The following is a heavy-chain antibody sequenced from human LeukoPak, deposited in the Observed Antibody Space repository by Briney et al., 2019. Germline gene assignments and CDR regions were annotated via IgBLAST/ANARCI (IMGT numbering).Heavy chain of an antibody. CDR1: GGSFSGYF. D-gene: IGHD1-1*01. J-gene: IGHJ6*02. CDR3: ATSPIEYYYYYGMDV. V-gene: IGHV4-34*01. CDR2: INHSGST. Sequence: RPSETLSLTCAVYGGSFSGYFWSWIRQPPGKGLEWIGEINHSGSTNYNPSLKSRVTISVDTSKNQFSLKLSSVTAADTAVYYCATSPIEYYYYYGMDVWGQGTPVTVSS.